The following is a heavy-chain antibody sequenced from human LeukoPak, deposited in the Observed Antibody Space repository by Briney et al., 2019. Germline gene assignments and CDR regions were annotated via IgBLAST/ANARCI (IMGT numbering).Heavy chain of an antibody. CDR3: AKGGYCSGGSCYNWFDP. D-gene: IGHD2-15*01. J-gene: IGHJ5*02. CDR1: GFTFSSYS. Sequence: GGSLRLSCAASGFTFSSYSMNWVRQAPGKGLEWVSAISGSGGSTYYADSVKGRFTISRDNSKNTLYLQMNSLRAQDTAVDYCAKGGYCSGGSCYNWFDPWGQGTLVTVSS. CDR2: ISGSGGST. V-gene: IGHV3-23*01.